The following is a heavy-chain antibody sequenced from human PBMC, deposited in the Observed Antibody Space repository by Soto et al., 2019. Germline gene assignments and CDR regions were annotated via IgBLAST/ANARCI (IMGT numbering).Heavy chain of an antibody. CDR2: ISGSGDAT. V-gene: IGHV3-23*01. CDR3: AKSYYGGNTGYFDL. CDR1: GFTFSSYA. D-gene: IGHD4-17*01. J-gene: IGHJ2*01. Sequence: EVQLLESGGGLVQPGGSLRLSCAASGFTFSSYAMAWVRQAPGKGLEWVSGISGSGDATYYADSVKGRVTISRDNSKNTLYLQMTSLRAEDTAVYYCAKSYYGGNTGYFDLWGRGTMATVSS.